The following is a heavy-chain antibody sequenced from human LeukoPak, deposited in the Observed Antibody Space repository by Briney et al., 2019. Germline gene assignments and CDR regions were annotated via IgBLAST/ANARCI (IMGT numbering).Heavy chain of an antibody. D-gene: IGHD1-26*01. CDR1: GGSISSGGYY. J-gene: IGHJ4*02. CDR3: ARGSGSYDVYGH. Sequence: SQTLSLTCTVSGGSISSGGYYWSWIRQHPGKGLEWIGYIYYSGSTYYNPSLKSRVTISVDTSKNQFSLKLSSVTAADTAVYYCARGSGSYDVYGHWGQGTLVTVSS. CDR2: IYYSGST. V-gene: IGHV4-31*03.